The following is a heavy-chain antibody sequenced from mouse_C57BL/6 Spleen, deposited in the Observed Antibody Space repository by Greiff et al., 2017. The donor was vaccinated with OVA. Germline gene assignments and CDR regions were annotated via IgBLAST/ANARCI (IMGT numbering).Heavy chain of an antibody. CDR1: GYTFTDYY. V-gene: IGHV1-75*01. CDR3: ATLHYYGSSPWFAY. D-gene: IGHD1-1*01. CDR2: IFPGSGST. J-gene: IGHJ3*01. Sequence: VQLVESGPELVKPGASVKISCKASGYTFTDYYINWVKQRPGQGLEWIGWIFPGSGSTYYNEKFKGKATLTVDKSSSTAYMLLSSLTSEDSAVYFCATLHYYGSSPWFAYWGQGTLVTVSA.